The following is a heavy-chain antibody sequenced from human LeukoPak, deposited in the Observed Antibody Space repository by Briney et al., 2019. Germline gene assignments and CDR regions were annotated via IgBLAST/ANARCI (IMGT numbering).Heavy chain of an antibody. CDR1: GYTFTGYY. CDR3: AREAGFYDILGGYSPYYFDY. J-gene: IGHJ4*02. CDR2: INPKSGGT. Sequence: ASVKVSCMVSGYTFTGYYMHWVRQAPGQGLEWMGWINPKSGGTNYAQTFQGRVTLTTDTSISTAYMELSRLRSDDTAVYYCAREAGFYDILGGYSPYYFDYWGQGTLVTVSS. D-gene: IGHD3-9*01. V-gene: IGHV1-2*02.